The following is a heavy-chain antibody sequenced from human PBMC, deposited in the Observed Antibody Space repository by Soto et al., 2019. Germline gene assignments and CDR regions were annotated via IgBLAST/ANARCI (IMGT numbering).Heavy chain of an antibody. CDR3: ASQSRLVNNWFDP. CDR1: GYSFTSYW. V-gene: IGHV5-10-1*01. CDR2: IDPSDSYN. Sequence: PGESLKISCKGSGYSFTSYWISWVRQMPGKGLEWMGRIDPSDSYNNYSPSFQGHVTISADKSISTAYLQWSSLKASDTAMYYCASQSRLVNNWFDPWGQGTLVTVSS. J-gene: IGHJ5*02. D-gene: IGHD3-9*01.